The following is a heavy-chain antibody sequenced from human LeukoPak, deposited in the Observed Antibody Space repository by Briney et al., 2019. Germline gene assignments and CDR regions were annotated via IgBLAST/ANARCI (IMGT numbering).Heavy chain of an antibody. CDR3: AREPPKVSTFDY. J-gene: IGHJ4*02. CDR1: GGSISTSSYY. V-gene: IGHV4-39*07. Sequence: SETLSLTCTVSGGSISTSSYYWGWIRQPPGKGLEWIGSIYYSGSTYYNPSLKSRVTISVDTSKNQFSLKLSSVTAADTAVYYCAREPPKVSTFDYWGQGTLVTVSS. CDR2: IYYSGST.